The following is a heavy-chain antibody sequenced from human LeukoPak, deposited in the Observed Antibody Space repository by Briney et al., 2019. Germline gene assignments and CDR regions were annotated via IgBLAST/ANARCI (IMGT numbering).Heavy chain of an antibody. V-gene: IGHV4-31*03. CDR2: IYYSGST. Sequence: PSETLSRTCTVSGGSISSGGYYWSWIRQHPGKGLEWIGYIYYSGSTYYNPSLKSRVTISVDTSKNQFSLKLSSVTAADTAVYYCARDIMVRGVTAYYFDYWGQGTLVTVSS. D-gene: IGHD3-10*01. J-gene: IGHJ4*02. CDR1: GGSISSGGYY. CDR3: ARDIMVRGVTAYYFDY.